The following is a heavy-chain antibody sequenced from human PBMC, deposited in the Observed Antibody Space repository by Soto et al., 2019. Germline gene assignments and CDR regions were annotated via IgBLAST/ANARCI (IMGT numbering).Heavy chain of an antibody. D-gene: IGHD3-10*01. CDR2: ISGSGGST. CDR3: AKDHRPYYYGLGSYS. CDR1: GFTFSSYA. V-gene: IGHV3-23*01. Sequence: GGSLRLSCAASGFTFSSYAMSWVRQAPGKGLEWVSAISGSGGSTYYADSVKGRFTISRDNSKNTLYLQMNSLRAEATAVYYCAKDHRPYYYGLGSYSWGHGTLVTVSS. J-gene: IGHJ5*01.